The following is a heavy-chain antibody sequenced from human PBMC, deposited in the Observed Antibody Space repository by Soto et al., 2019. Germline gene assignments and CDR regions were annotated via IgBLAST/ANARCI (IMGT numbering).Heavy chain of an antibody. CDR2: ISSSSSYI. CDR1: RFTFSSYS. V-gene: IGHV3-21*01. D-gene: IGHD2-15*01. Sequence: PGGSLRLSCAASRFTFSSYSMNWVRQAPGKGLEWVSSISSSSSYIYYADSVKGRFTISRDNAKNSLYLQMNSLRAEDTAVYYCARDLDGYCSGGSRSWRYYYGMDVWGQGTTVTVSS. J-gene: IGHJ6*02. CDR3: ARDLDGYCSGGSRSWRYYYGMDV.